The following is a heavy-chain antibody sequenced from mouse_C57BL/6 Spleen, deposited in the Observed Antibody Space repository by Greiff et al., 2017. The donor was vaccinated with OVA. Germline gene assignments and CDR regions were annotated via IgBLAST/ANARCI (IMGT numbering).Heavy chain of an antibody. V-gene: IGHV1-69*01. CDR2: IDPSDSYT. Sequence: QVQLQQSGAELVMPGASVKLSCKASGYTFTSYWMHWVKQRPGQGLEWIGEIDPSDSYTNYNQKFKGKSTLTVDKSSSTAYMQLSSLTSEDSAVYYCARYPPEGSSPPFDYWGQGTTLTVSS. D-gene: IGHD1-1*01. J-gene: IGHJ2*01. CDR1: GYTFTSYW. CDR3: ARYPPEGSSPPFDY.